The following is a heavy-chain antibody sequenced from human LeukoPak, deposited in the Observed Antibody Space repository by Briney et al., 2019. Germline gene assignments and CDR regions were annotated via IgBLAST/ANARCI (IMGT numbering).Heavy chain of an antibody. V-gene: IGHV3-48*03. J-gene: IGHJ5*02. Sequence: GGSLRLSCAASGFTFSSYEMNWVRQAPGKGLEWVSYISSSGSTIYYADFVKGRFTISRDNAKNSLYLQMNSLRAEDTAVYYCARGLYYDFWSGYSFSNWFDPWGQGTLVTVSS. D-gene: IGHD3-3*01. CDR2: ISSSGSTI. CDR1: GFTFSSYE. CDR3: ARGLYYDFWSGYSFSNWFDP.